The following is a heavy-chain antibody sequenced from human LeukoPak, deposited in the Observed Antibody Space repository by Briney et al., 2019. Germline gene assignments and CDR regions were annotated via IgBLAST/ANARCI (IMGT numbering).Heavy chain of an antibody. J-gene: IGHJ4*02. V-gene: IGHV3-23*01. CDR3: AKDSVGATTFVYYFDF. D-gene: IGHD1-26*01. CDR1: GFTFSNFA. CDR2: ISGSGGRT. Sequence: GGSLRLSCAASGFTFSNFAISWVRQAPGKGLEWVSTISGSGGRTYYADSVKGRFTISRDNSKNTLYLQMNSLRAEDTAVYYCAKDSVGATTFVYYFDFWGQGTLVTVSS.